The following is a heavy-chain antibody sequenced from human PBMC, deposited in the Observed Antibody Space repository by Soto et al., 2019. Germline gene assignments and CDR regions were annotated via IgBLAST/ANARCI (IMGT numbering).Heavy chain of an antibody. CDR1: GFTFTTYW. J-gene: IGHJ4*02. D-gene: IGHD5-18*01. CDR3: AIRGYTYGYYFSY. Sequence: RGESLKISCKGSGFTFTTYWIAWVRQVPGKGLEWMGIIFPVDSATSYSPSFQGQVTISADKSITTAYLQWSSLKASDTAMYYCAIRGYTYGYYFSYWGQGTLVTVSS. CDR2: IFPVDSAT. V-gene: IGHV5-51*01.